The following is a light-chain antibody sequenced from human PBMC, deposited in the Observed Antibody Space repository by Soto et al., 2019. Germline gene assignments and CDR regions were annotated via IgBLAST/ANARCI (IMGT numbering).Light chain of an antibody. CDR2: DVR. V-gene: IGLV2-14*01. Sequence: QSALTQPASVSGSPGQSINITCTGTGSDVGGYNSVSWYQQHPAKAPNVMIYDVRNRPSGVSNRFSGSKSGNTAPLIISGLLAEDEADYYCCSYTSASTPVVFGGGTKLTVL. CDR1: GSDVGGYNS. J-gene: IGLJ2*01. CDR3: CSYTSASTPVV.